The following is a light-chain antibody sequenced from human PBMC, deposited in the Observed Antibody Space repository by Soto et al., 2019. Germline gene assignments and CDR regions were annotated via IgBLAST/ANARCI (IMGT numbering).Light chain of an antibody. J-gene: IGKJ5*01. Sequence: EIVLTQSPGTLSLSPGEGATLSCRASQSVSSNFLAWYQQKPGQAPRLLIYGASSRATGIPDRFSGSGSGTDFTLNISRLEPEDFVVYYCQHYGSAPSTFGQGTRLEIK. CDR2: GAS. CDR1: QSVSSNF. CDR3: QHYGSAPST. V-gene: IGKV3-20*01.